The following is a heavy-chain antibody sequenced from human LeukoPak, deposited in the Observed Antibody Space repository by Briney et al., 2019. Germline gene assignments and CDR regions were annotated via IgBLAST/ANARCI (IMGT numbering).Heavy chain of an antibody. D-gene: IGHD3-3*01. Sequence: GGSLRLSCAASGFSFDDYAMHWVRQAPGKGLEWVSGITWNSGSTGYADSVKGRFTISRDNSKNTLYLQMNSLRAEDTAVYYCAKDLLLKYYYYGMDVWGQGTTVTVSS. CDR3: AKDLLLKYYYYGMDV. V-gene: IGHV3-9*01. CDR1: GFSFDDYA. CDR2: ITWNSGST. J-gene: IGHJ6*02.